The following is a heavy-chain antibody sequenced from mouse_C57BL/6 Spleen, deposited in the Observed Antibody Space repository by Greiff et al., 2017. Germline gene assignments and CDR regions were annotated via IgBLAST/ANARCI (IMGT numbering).Heavy chain of an antibody. J-gene: IGHJ4*01. CDR2: ISSGSSTI. CDR3: ARDPDSIYAMDY. Sequence: EVMLVESGGGLVKPGGSLKLSCAASGFTFSDYGMHWVRQAPEKGLEWVAYISSGSSTIYYADTVKGRFTISRDNAKNTLFRQMTSLRSEDTAMYYCARDPDSIYAMDYWGQGTSVTVSS. CDR1: GFTFSDYG. D-gene: IGHD2-10*02. V-gene: IGHV5-17*01.